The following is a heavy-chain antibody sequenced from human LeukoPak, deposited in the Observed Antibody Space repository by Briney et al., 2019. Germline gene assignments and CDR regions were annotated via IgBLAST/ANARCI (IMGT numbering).Heavy chain of an antibody. V-gene: IGHV3-53*01. D-gene: IGHD6-13*01. CDR1: GFTVRSDD. CDR3: ARAAAGRAYYHYGMDV. CDR2: LDSDGSP. Sequence: GGSLRLSCAAFGFTVRSDDMNWVRQAPGKGLEWVSILDSDGSPSYADSVKGRFTISRDNSKNTLDLQMNSLRAEDTAVYYCARAAAGRAYYHYGMDVWGQGTTVTVSS. J-gene: IGHJ6*02.